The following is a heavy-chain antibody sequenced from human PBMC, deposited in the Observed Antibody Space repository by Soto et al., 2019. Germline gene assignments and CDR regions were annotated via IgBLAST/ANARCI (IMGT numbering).Heavy chain of an antibody. Sequence: EVQLVESGGGLVQPWGSLRLSCAASGFTFSSYSMNWVRQAPGQGLEWVSYISSRSSTIYYADSVKGRFTISRDNAKNSLYLPMNSLRDEDTAVYYCARGGERYYDFWSGYYDYWGQGTLVTVSS. V-gene: IGHV3-48*02. CDR1: GFTFSSYS. CDR2: ISSRSSTI. D-gene: IGHD3-3*01. CDR3: ARGGERYYDFWSGYYDY. J-gene: IGHJ4*02.